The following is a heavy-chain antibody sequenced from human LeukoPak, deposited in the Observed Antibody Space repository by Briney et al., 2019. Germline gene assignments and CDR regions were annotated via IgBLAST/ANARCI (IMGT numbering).Heavy chain of an antibody. J-gene: IGHJ4*02. D-gene: IGHD1-26*01. CDR3: ARVGREGTFDY. Sequence: SETLSLTCTVSGGSISSGGYYWSWIRQHPGKGLEWIGYVYYSGSTYYNPSLKSRVTISVDTSKNQFSLKLSSVTAADTAVYYCARVGREGTFDYWGQGTLVTVSS. CDR1: GGSISSGGYY. CDR2: VYYSGST. V-gene: IGHV4-61*08.